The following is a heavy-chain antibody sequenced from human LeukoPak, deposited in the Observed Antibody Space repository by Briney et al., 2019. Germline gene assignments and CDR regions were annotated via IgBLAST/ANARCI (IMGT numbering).Heavy chain of an antibody. D-gene: IGHD5/OR15-5a*01. CDR1: GYTFTSYA. V-gene: IGHV7-4-1*02. CDR3: AREESLRYYYYMDV. Sequence: GASVKVSCKASGYTFTSYAMNWVRQAPGQGLEWMGWINTNTGNPTYAQGFTGRFVFSLDTSVSTAYLQISSLKAEDTAVYYCAREESLRYYYYMDVWGQGTLVTVSS. CDR2: INTNTGNP. J-gene: IGHJ6*03.